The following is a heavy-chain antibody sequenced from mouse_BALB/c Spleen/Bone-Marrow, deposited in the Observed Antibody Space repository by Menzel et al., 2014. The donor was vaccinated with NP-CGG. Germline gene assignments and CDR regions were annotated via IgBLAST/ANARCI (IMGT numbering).Heavy chain of an antibody. CDR2: ILPGSGST. D-gene: IGHD2-2*01. Sequence: QVQLQQSGAELMKPGASVKISCKATGYTFNSYWIEWVKQRPGHGLEWIGEILPGSGSTNYNEKFKGKATFTTDTSSNTAYMQLSSLTSEDPAVYYCARGGYGYLFAYWGQGTLVTVSA. V-gene: IGHV1-9*01. CDR1: GYTFNSYW. J-gene: IGHJ3*01. CDR3: ARGGYGYLFAY.